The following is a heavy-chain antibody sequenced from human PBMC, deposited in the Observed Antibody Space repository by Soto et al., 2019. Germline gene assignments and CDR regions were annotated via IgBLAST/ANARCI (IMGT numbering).Heavy chain of an antibody. CDR2: IYYSGST. CDR3: ARGLSDNWYFDL. V-gene: IGHV4-31*03. CDR1: GGSISSGGYY. Sequence: PSENLSLTCTVSGGSISSGGYYWSWIRQHPGKGLEWIGYIYYSGSTYYNPSLKSRVTISVDTSKNQFSLKLSSVTAADTAVYYCARGLSDNWYFDLWGRGTLVT. J-gene: IGHJ2*01. D-gene: IGHD2-15*01.